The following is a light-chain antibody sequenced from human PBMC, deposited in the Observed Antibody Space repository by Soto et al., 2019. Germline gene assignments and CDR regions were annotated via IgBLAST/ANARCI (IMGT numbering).Light chain of an antibody. CDR2: ADN. CDR1: TSNIGAGCD. CDR3: QSYDSSLSGYV. Sequence: QAVVTQPPSVSGAPGQRVTISCTGTTSNIGAGCDVHWYQQLPGTAPKLLIYADNNRPSGVPDRFSDSTSGTSASLAITGLQAEDEADYYCQSYDSSLSGYVFGGGTQLTVL. J-gene: IGLJ2*01. V-gene: IGLV1-40*01.